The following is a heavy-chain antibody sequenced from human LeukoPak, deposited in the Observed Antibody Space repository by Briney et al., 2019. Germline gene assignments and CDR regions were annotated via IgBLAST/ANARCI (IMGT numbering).Heavy chain of an antibody. CDR1: GFTFSSFD. V-gene: IGHV3-23*01. Sequence: GGSLRLSCAASGFTFSSFDMSWVPQAPGKGLEWVSAISDSGGSTYYADSVKGRFTISRDNPKNTLYLQMNSLRVEDTAVYHCARGHQLWGQGTTVTVSS. J-gene: IGHJ6*02. D-gene: IGHD2-2*01. CDR2: ISDSGGST. CDR3: ARGHQL.